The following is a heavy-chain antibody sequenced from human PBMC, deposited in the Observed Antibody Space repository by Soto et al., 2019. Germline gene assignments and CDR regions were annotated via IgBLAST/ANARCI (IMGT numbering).Heavy chain of an antibody. CDR2: ISGSGSGAAIYYP. V-gene: IGHV3-23*01. Sequence: PGGSLRLSCAASGFTFTSYAMSWVRQAPGKGLEWVSTISGSGSGAAIYYPYYADSVKGRFTISRDNSKNTVYLEMNSLRAEDTAIYYCEKDSPHYGSGHSPGDWGQGTLVTVSS. J-gene: IGHJ4*02. CDR1: GFTFTSYA. CDR3: EKDSPHYGSGHSPGD. D-gene: IGHD3-10*01.